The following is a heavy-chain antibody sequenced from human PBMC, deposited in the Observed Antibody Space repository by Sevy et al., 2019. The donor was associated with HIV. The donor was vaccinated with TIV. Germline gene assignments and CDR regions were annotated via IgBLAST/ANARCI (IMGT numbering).Heavy chain of an antibody. Sequence: SETLSLTCTVSGVSLISGEYYWTWIRQPPGKGLEWIGYTYFSGYTNYSPSLKSRVTISIDTSKNQFSLKLSSVTAADTAVYYCATDQYYDIMTGLFAVDVWGHGTTVTVSS. J-gene: IGHJ6*02. CDR1: GVSLISGEYY. CDR2: TYFSGYT. D-gene: IGHD3-9*01. V-gene: IGHV4-61*08. CDR3: ATDQYYDIMTGLFAVDV.